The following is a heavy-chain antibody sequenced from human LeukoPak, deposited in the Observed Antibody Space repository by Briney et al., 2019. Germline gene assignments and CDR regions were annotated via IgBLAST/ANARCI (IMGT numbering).Heavy chain of an antibody. CDR2: IYSGGST. Sequence: GGSLRLSCAASGFTFSTYAMSWVRQAPGKGLEWVSVIYSGGSTYYADSVKGRFTISRDNSKNTLYLQMNSLRAEDTAVYYCARGLYYFDTSGYLYYWGQGTLVTVSS. CDR3: ARGLYYFDTSGYLYY. V-gene: IGHV3-53*01. CDR1: GFTFSTYA. J-gene: IGHJ4*02. D-gene: IGHD3-22*01.